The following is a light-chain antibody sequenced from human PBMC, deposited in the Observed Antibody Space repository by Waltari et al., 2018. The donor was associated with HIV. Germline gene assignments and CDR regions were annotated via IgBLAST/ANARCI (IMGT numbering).Light chain of an antibody. CDR1: QSVSRNF. CDR3: QQYGSSREYT. V-gene: IGKV3-20*01. Sequence: EIVLTQSPGTLSLSPGERATLSCRASQSVSRNFLAWYHQKPGIPDRFSGTGSGTDFTLTISRLEPEDFGVFYCQQYGSSREYTFGQGTKLEIK. J-gene: IGKJ2*01.